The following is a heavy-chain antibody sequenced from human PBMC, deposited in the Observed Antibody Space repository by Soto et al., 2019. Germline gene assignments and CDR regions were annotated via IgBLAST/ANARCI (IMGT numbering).Heavy chain of an antibody. CDR1: GDSISSYY. Sequence: PSETLSLTCTVAGDSISSYYWSWIRQPPGKGLEWIGYIYYSGSTNYNPSLKSRVTISVDTSKNQSSLKLSSVTAADTAVYYCARVQSGWFDPWRQGTLVTVSA. CDR3: ARVQSGWFDP. CDR2: IYYSGST. J-gene: IGHJ5*02. V-gene: IGHV4-59*01.